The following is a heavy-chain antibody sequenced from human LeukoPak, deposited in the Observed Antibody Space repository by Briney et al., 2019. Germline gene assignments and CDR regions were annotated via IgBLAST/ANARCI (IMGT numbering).Heavy chain of an antibody. CDR3: ARTVDTAMVWVDY. J-gene: IGHJ4*02. V-gene: IGHV3-30-3*01. D-gene: IGHD5-18*01. CDR1: GFTFSSYA. CDR2: ISYDGSNK. Sequence: GGSLSLSCAASGFTFSSYAMHWVRQAPGKGLEWVAVISYDGSNKYYADSVKGRFTISRDNSKNTLYLQMNSLRAEDTAVYYCARTVDTAMVWVDYWGQGTLVTVSS.